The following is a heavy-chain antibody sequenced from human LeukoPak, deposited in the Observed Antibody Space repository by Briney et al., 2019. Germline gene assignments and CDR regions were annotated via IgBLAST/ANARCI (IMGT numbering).Heavy chain of an antibody. CDR1: GYTFGSDD. V-gene: IGHV1-8*02. Sequence: GASVKVSCKASGYTFGSDDINWVRQATGQGLEWMGWINPNNGNLGYAQKFQGRVTMTRDTSISTAYMELSRLRSDDTAVYYCASITAGYSSSSRDYWGQGTLVTVSS. CDR2: INPNNGNL. CDR3: ASITAGYSSSSRDY. D-gene: IGHD6-6*01. J-gene: IGHJ4*02.